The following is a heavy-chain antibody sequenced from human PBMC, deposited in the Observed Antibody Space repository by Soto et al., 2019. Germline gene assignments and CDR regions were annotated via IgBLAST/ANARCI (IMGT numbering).Heavy chain of an antibody. V-gene: IGHV3-23*01. D-gene: IGHD2-21*01. Sequence: EVHLLESGGGLVQPGGSLRLSCAASGFTFSRYALNWDRQAPGKGLEWVAGISGSGTGTHYAPSVKGRFIISSDSSKNTFYLRMNSLRAEDTAMYYCARSLSALFSLGDFNYWGQGALVTVSS. CDR3: ARSLSALFSLGDFNY. J-gene: IGHJ4*02. CDR2: ISGSGTGT. CDR1: GFTFSRYA.